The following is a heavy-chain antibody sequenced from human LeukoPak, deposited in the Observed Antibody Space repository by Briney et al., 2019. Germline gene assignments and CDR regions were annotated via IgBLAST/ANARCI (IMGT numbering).Heavy chain of an antibody. CDR1: AFTFSTDW. D-gene: IGHD5-18*01. J-gene: IGHJ4*02. V-gene: IGHV3-7*04. CDR3: ARARFSYGHYYFDY. Sequence: GGSLRLSCAASAFTFSTDWMSWVRQAPGKGLEWVANIKQDGSEKYYVDSVKGRFTISRDNAKDSLYLQMNSLRAWDTAVHYCARARFSYGHYYFDYWGQGTLVTVSS. CDR2: IKQDGSEK.